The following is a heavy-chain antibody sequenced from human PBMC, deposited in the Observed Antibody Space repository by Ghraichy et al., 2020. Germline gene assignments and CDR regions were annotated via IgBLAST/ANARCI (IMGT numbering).Heavy chain of an antibody. Sequence: LSLTCTVSGGSISSYYWSWIRQPAGKGLEWIGRIYTSGTTKYNPSLKSRVTMSVDTSKNQLSLKLSSVTAADTAVYYCARDLIDCTNGVCPFDYWGQGTLVTVSS. CDR2: IYTSGTT. D-gene: IGHD2-8*01. CDR1: GGSISSYY. V-gene: IGHV4-4*07. CDR3: ARDLIDCTNGVCPFDY. J-gene: IGHJ4*02.